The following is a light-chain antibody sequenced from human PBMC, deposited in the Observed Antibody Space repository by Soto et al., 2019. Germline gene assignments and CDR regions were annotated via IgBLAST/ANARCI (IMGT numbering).Light chain of an antibody. Sequence: QSALTQPASVSGSPGQSITISCTGTNSDVGAYDYVSGYQQHPGKAPKLMIYEVSNRPSGVSNRFSGSKSGNTASLTISGLQAEDEAAYYCSSYTTSSTWVFGGGTKLTVL. CDR3: SSYTTSSTWV. CDR1: NSDVGAYDY. J-gene: IGLJ3*02. CDR2: EVS. V-gene: IGLV2-14*01.